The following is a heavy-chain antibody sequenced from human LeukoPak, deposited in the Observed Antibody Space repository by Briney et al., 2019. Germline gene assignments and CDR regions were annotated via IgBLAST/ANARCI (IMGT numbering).Heavy chain of an antibody. V-gene: IGHV3-21*04. CDR3: AREYGNSLLYYMDV. Sequence: GGSLRLSCAASGFTFNTYTMNWVRQAPGKGLEWVSSISSGTSYIYYADSVKGRFTISRDNSKNIVYLQVNSLRAEDTAVYYCAREYGNSLLYYMDVWGKGTTVTVSS. CDR1: GFTFNTYT. D-gene: IGHD4-23*01. J-gene: IGHJ6*03. CDR2: ISSGTSYI.